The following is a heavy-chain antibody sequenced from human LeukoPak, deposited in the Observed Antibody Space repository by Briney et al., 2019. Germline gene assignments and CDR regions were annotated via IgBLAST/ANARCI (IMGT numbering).Heavy chain of an antibody. J-gene: IGHJ3*02. CDR1: GGSISSSSYY. CDR2: IYYSGST. V-gene: IGHV4-39*07. D-gene: IGHD6-13*01. Sequence: SETLSLTCTVSGGSISSSSYYWGWIRQPPGKGLEWIGSIYYSGSTYYNPSLKSRVTISVDTSKNQFSLKLSSVTAADTAVYYCARPYSSSHDAFDIRGQGTMVTVSS. CDR3: ARPYSSSHDAFDI.